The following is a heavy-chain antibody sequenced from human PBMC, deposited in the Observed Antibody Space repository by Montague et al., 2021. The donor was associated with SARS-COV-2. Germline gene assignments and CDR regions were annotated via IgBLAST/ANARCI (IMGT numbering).Heavy chain of an antibody. J-gene: IGHJ6*02. V-gene: IGHV4-34*12. CDR3: ECGGVFYYGSGNYYRSALAD. Sequence: SETLSLTCHVSGASFSGYYWSWVCQSPGKGLEWIGEVIHSGTTNYNPSLKGRVTISIDSSNDRFPLRLTLLTAADTDVYYCECGGVFYYGSGNYYRSALADWGQGTTVTVSS. CDR2: VIHSGTT. CDR1: GASFSGYY. D-gene: IGHD3-10*01.